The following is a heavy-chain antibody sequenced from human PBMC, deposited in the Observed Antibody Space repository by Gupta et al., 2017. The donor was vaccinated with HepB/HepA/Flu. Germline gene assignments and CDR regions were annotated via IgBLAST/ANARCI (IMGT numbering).Heavy chain of an antibody. CDR1: GFTFGDYA. CDR3: TREGSNWYYNWFDP. Sequence: EGQLVESGGGLVQPGRSLRLSRTASGFTFGDYAMSWVRQAPGTGLEWVGFIRSKAYGGTTEYAASVKGRFTISRDDSKSSAYLQMNSLKTEDTAVYYCTREGSNWYYNWFDPWGQETLVTVSS. V-gene: IGHV3-49*04. D-gene: IGHD6-13*01. J-gene: IGHJ5*02. CDR2: IRSKAYGGTT.